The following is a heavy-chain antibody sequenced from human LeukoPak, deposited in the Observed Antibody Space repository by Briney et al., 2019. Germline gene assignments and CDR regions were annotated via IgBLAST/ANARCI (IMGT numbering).Heavy chain of an antibody. Sequence: GGSLRLSCAASGFTFSNAWMSWVRQAPGKGLEWVGRIKSKTDGGTTDYAAPVKGRFTISRDDSKNTLYLQMNSLKTEDTAVYYCTTDMYQLLRGSPPLDYWGQGTLVTVSS. CDR3: TTDMYQLLRGSPPLDY. CDR1: GFTFSNAW. CDR2: IKSKTDGGTT. J-gene: IGHJ4*02. V-gene: IGHV3-15*01. D-gene: IGHD2-2*01.